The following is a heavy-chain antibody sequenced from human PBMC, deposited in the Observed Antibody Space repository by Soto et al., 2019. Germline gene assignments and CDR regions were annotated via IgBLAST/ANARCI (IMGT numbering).Heavy chain of an antibody. J-gene: IGHJ6*02. CDR2: IIPIFGTA. V-gene: IGHV1-69*13. CDR3: ASTVVVPAAIFYYGMDV. Sequence: GASVKVSCKASGGTFSSYAISWVRQAPGQGLEWMGGIIPIFGTANYAQKFQGRVTITADESTSTAYMELSSLRSEDTAVYYCASTVVVPAAIFYYGMDVWGQGTTVTVSS. D-gene: IGHD2-2*02. CDR1: GGTFSSYA.